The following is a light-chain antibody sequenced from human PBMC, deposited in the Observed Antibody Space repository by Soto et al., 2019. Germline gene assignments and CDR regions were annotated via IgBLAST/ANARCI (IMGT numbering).Light chain of an antibody. J-gene: IGKJ1*01. CDR1: QSISSY. V-gene: IGKV1-39*01. CDR2: AAS. Sequence: EIRVTQSPSSLSASVGDRVTITCRASQSISSYLNWYQQKPGKAPKLLIYAASSLQSGVPSRFSGSGSGTDFTLTISSLQPEDFATYYCQQSYSTPQTFGQGTKVDIK. CDR3: QQSYSTPQT.